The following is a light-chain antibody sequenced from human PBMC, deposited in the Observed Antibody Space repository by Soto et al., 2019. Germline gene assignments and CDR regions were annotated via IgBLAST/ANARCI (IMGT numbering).Light chain of an antibody. CDR3: HQYNNWPPLT. CDR1: QSVSSN. V-gene: IGKV3-15*01. CDR2: GAS. J-gene: IGKJ4*01. Sequence: EIVMTQSPATLSVSPGERATLSCRASQSVSSNLAWYQKKPGQAPRLLIYGASTRATCIPARFIGRGSGTDFTLTISSLQSQDFTVYYCHQYNNWPPLTFGGGTKVEIK.